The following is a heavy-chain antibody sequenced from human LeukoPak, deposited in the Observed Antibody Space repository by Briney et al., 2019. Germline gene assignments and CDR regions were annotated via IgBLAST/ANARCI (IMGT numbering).Heavy chain of an antibody. CDR2: INPNSGVT. V-gene: IGHV1-2*06. J-gene: IGHJ4*02. D-gene: IGHD6-13*01. Sequence: AAVKVSCRASGYTFSDYYIHFVRQAPGQRLEWMGRINPNSGVTNFAPNFQVRVTMTRDTSMNTAYMQLSGLTSDDTAVYFCAKGFMSAAGPFDYWGQGTLVTVSS. CDR1: GYTFSDYY. CDR3: AKGFMSAAGPFDY.